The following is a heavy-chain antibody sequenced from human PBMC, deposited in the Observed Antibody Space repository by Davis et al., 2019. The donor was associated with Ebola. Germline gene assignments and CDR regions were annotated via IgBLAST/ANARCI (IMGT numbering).Heavy chain of an antibody. Sequence: GESLKISCSASGFTFSSRTMQWVRQAPGRGLEYVSRISTNGDSTYYADSVKGRFTISRDNSKDTLYLQMSSLRPEDTAVYYCARESTVYFDWLTNYYYGMDVWGQGTTVTVSS. CDR3: ARESTVYFDWLTNYYYGMDV. CDR1: GFTFSSRT. D-gene: IGHD3-9*01. CDR2: ISTNGDST. V-gene: IGHV3-64D*08. J-gene: IGHJ6*02.